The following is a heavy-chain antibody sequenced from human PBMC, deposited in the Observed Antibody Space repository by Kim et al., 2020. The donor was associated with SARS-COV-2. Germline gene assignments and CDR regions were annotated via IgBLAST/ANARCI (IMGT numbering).Heavy chain of an antibody. V-gene: IGHV1-2*02. D-gene: IGHD2-2*01. CDR3: AREGHGGQLQIFYFDY. Sequence: ASVKVSCKASGYTFTGYYMHWVRQAPGQGLEWMGWINPNSGGTNYAQKFQGRVTMTRDTSISTAYMELSRLRSDDTAVYYCAREGHGGQLQIFYFDYWGQGTLVTVSS. J-gene: IGHJ4*02. CDR1: GYTFTGYY. CDR2: INPNSGGT.